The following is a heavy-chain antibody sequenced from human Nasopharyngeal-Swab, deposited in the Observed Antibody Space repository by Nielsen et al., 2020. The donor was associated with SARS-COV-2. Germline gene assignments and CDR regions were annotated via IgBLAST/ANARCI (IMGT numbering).Heavy chain of an antibody. CDR2: IYYSGST. J-gene: IGHJ6*02. D-gene: IGHD6-6*01. CDR3: ARGRGVAARRDYYYYGMDV. V-gene: IGHV4-59*01. Sequence: WIRQLPGKGLEWIGYIYYSGSTNYNPSLKSRVTISVDTSKNQSSLKLSSVTAADTAVYYCARGRGVAARRDYYYYGMDVWGQGTTVTVSS.